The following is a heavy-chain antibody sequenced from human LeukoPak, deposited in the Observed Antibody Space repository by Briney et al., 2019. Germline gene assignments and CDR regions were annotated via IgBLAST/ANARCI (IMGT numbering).Heavy chain of an antibody. V-gene: IGHV4-39*07. D-gene: IGHD2-21*02. CDR1: GGSISSSSSY. Sequence: SETLSLTCTVSGGSISSSSSYWGWIRQPPGKGLEWIGSIYYSGSTNYNPSLKSRVTFSVDTSKNQFSLKLISVTAADTAVYYCARVKGVVTAILDYWGQGTLVTVSS. CDR3: ARVKGVVTAILDY. J-gene: IGHJ4*02. CDR2: IYYSGST.